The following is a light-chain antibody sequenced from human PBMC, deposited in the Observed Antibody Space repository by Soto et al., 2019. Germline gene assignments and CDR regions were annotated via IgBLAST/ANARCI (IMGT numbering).Light chain of an antibody. CDR2: GAS. J-gene: IGKJ3*01. Sequence: DIVMTRSPATLSVPPGQSATLSCNASQSVYNNLAWYQQKPGQAPRLLIYGASTRATGIPARFSGSGSGTEFTLTISSLQSEDFAVYFCQQYNNWPPVTFGPGTKVDIK. CDR3: QQYNNWPPVT. CDR1: QSVYNN. V-gene: IGKV3-15*01.